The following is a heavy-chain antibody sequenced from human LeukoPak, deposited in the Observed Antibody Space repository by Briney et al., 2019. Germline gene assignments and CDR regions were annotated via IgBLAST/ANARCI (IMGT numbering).Heavy chain of an antibody. V-gene: IGHV3-11*01. Sequence: GGSLRLSCAASGFTFSDYYMSWIRQAPGKGLEWVSYITNSDNTIYYVDSVRGRFTLSRDNTKNSLYLHMNSLRAEDTAVYYCARYFYYGMDVWGQGTTVTVSS. CDR1: GFTFSDYY. J-gene: IGHJ6*02. CDR2: ITNSDNTI. CDR3: ARYFYYGMDV. D-gene: IGHD3-10*01.